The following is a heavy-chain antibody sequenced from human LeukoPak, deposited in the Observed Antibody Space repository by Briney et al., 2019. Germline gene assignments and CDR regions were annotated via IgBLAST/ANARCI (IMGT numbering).Heavy chain of an antibody. J-gene: IGHJ5*02. Sequence: GASVKVSCTASGYTFTGYYMHWVRQAPGQGLEWMGIINPSGGSTSYAQKFQGRVTMTRDTSTSTVYMELSSLRSEDTAVYYCARDLAYDSSAQGNWFDPWGQGTLVTVSS. CDR2: INPSGGST. CDR1: GYTFTGYY. V-gene: IGHV1-46*01. D-gene: IGHD3-22*01. CDR3: ARDLAYDSSAQGNWFDP.